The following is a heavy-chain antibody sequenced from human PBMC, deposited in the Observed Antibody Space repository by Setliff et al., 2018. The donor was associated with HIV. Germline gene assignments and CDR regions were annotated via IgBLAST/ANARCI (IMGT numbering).Heavy chain of an antibody. CDR3: ARRGKTENSYVLNWFDP. Sequence: PSETLSLTCSVSGGPITTSTYYWGWIRQPPGKGLEWIGNIYQSGTTYYNSSLTSRVTMSVDTSKNQFSLKLNSVTAADTAVYYCARRGKTENSYVLNWFDPWGQGILVTVSS. D-gene: IGHD5-18*01. CDR2: IYQSGTT. CDR1: GGPITTSTYY. J-gene: IGHJ5*02. V-gene: IGHV4-39*07.